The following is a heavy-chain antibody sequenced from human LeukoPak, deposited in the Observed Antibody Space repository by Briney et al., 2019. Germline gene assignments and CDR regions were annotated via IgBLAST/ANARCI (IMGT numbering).Heavy chain of an antibody. CDR3: ARESVYGSGPYYYYGMDV. J-gene: IGHJ6*02. D-gene: IGHD3-10*01. CDR2: IYTSGST. CDR1: GGSISSGSYY. Sequence: TASETLSLTCTVSGGSISSGSYYWSWIRQPAGKGLEWIGRIYTSGSTNYNPSLKSRVTISVDTSKNQFSLKLSSVTAADTAVYYCARESVYGSGPYYYYGMDVWGQGTTVTVSS. V-gene: IGHV4-61*02.